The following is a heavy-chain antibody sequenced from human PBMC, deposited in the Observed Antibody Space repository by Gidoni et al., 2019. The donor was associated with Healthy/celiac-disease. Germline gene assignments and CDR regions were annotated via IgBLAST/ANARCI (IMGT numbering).Heavy chain of an antibody. CDR3: AIGGHAGRWISSWYTFDY. D-gene: IGHD6-13*01. V-gene: IGHV3-30*03. Sequence: QVQLVESGGGVVQPGRSLRLPCAASGFTFSSYGMHWVRQAPGKGLELVAVISYDGTNKYDADSVKGRFTISRDNSKNTLYLQMNSLRAEDTAVYYCAIGGHAGRWISSWYTFDYWGQGTLVTVSS. CDR2: ISYDGTNK. CDR1: GFTFSSYG. J-gene: IGHJ4*02.